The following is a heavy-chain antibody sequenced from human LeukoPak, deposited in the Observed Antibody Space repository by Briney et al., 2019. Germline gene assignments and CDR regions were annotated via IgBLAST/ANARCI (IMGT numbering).Heavy chain of an antibody. CDR2: IIPIFGSA. D-gene: IGHD5-12*01. Sequence: SVKVSCKASGGTFSSYAISWVRQAPGQGPEWMGGIIPIFGSANYAQNFQGRVTITADESTTTAYMELSSLRSEDTAVYYCARVGDDIVAGGSWFDPWGQGTLVTVSS. J-gene: IGHJ5*02. V-gene: IGHV1-69*01. CDR1: GGTFSSYA. CDR3: ARVGDDIVAGGSWFDP.